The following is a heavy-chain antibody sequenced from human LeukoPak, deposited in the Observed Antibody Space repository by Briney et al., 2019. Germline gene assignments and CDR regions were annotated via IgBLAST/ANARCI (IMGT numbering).Heavy chain of an antibody. CDR1: GFTLSNSW. D-gene: IGHD7-27*01. CDR3: ARGGLPGGFDY. J-gene: IGHJ4*02. CDR2: INNDGSRI. Sequence: PGGSLRLSCAASGFTLSNSWMFWVRQGPGKGLVWVSDINNDGSRISYADSVKGRFTIFRDGAKNTLFLQMNSLRAEDTAVYYCARGGLPGGFDYWGQGTLVTVSS. V-gene: IGHV3-74*01.